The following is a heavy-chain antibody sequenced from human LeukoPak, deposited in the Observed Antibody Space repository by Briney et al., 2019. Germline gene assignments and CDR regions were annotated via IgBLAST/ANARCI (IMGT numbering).Heavy chain of an antibody. CDR3: ARGRMATITSRRVYFDY. Sequence: PSETLSLTCTVSGYSISSGYYWGCFRQPPGKGLEWIASINHSGSTNYNPSLKSRVTISVDTSKNQFSLKLSSVTAADTAVYYCARGRMATITSRRVYFDYWGQGTLVTVSS. D-gene: IGHD5-24*01. CDR1: GYSISSGYY. V-gene: IGHV4-38-2*02. CDR2: INHSGST. J-gene: IGHJ4*02.